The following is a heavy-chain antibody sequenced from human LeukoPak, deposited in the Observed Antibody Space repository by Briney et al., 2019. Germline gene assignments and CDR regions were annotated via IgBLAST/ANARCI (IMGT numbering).Heavy chain of an antibody. CDR1: RFTFTNYS. CDR2: ISSLSNYI. D-gene: IGHD5-18*01. V-gene: IGHV3-21*01. Sequence: GGSLRLSCAASRFTFTNYSMNWVRQAPGKGLEWVPSISSLSNYIYYADSVKGRFTISRDNSKNTLYLQMNSLRAEDTAVYYCAKDGPNYSPFDYWGQGTLVTVSS. CDR3: AKDGPNYSPFDY. J-gene: IGHJ4*02.